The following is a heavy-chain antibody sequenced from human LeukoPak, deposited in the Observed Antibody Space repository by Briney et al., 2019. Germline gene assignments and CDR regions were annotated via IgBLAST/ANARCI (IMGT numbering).Heavy chain of an antibody. D-gene: IGHD3-3*01. J-gene: IGHJ4*02. V-gene: IGHV3-30-3*01. CDR2: ISYDGSNK. CDR1: GFTFSSYA. Sequence: GGSLRLSCAASGFTFSSYAVHWVRQAPGRGLEWVAVISYDGSNKYYADSVKGRFSISRDNSKNTLYLQMNSLRAEDTAVYYCARRYDVFGYWGQGTLVTVSS. CDR3: ARRYDVFGY.